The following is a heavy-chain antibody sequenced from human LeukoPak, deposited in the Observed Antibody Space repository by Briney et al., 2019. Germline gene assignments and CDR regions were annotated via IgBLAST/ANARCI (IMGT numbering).Heavy chain of an antibody. CDR3: ARYCSSTSCYSDLSR. CDR2: IYYSGST. Sequence: SETLSLTCTVSGGSISSGGYYWSWIRQHPAKGLEWIGYIYYSGSTYYNPSLKSRVTISVDTSKNQFSLKLSSVTAADTAVYYCARYCSSTSCYSDLSRWGQETLVTVSS. CDR1: GGSISSGGYY. V-gene: IGHV4-31*03. D-gene: IGHD2-2*01. J-gene: IGHJ4*02.